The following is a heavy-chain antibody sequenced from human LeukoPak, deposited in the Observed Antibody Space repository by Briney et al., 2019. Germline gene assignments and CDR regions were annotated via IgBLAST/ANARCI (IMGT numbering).Heavy chain of an antibody. Sequence: PSETPSLTCTVSGGSISSYYWSWIRQPAGKGLEWIGRIYNSGNTNYNPSLKSRVTMSVDTSRNQFSLRLSSVTAADTAVYYCARFSCSGGTCSPEDYWGQGTLVTVSP. CDR2: IYNSGNT. J-gene: IGHJ4*02. V-gene: IGHV4-4*07. CDR3: ARFSCSGGTCSPEDY. CDR1: GGSISSYY. D-gene: IGHD2-15*01.